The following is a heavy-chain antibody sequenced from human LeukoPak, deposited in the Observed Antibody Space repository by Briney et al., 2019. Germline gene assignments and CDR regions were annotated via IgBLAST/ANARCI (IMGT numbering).Heavy chain of an antibody. J-gene: IGHJ3*02. CDR2: IYPGDSDT. CDR3: ARRYYYGSGSSRAFGI. V-gene: IGHV5-51*01. CDR1: GYSFTSYW. D-gene: IGHD3-10*01. Sequence: GESLKISCKGSGYSFTSYWIGWVRQMPGKGLEWMGIIYPGDSDTRYSPSFQGQVTISADKSISTAYLQWSSLKASDTAMYYCARRYYYGSGSSRAFGIWGQGTMVTVSS.